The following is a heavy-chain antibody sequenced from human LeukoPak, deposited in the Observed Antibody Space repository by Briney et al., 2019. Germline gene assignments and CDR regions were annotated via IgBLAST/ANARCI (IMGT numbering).Heavy chain of an antibody. J-gene: IGHJ3*02. CDR1: GLPFSSYG. CDR3: ASPSPFSSSSGDTFDI. Sequence: GGSLRLSCAVSGLPFSSYGLHWVRQAPGKGLEWVAVIWFDGSNKYYADSVEGRFTISRDTSQNTLYLQMNSLRAEDTAVYYCASPSPFSSSSGDTFDIWGQGTLVTVSS. V-gene: IGHV3-33*01. CDR2: IWFDGSNK. D-gene: IGHD6-6*01.